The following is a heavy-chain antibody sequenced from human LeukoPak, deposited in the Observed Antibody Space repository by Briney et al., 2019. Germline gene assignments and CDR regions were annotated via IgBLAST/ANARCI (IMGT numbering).Heavy chain of an antibody. CDR3: ARVVDSSSWLFYNAFDI. CDR2: ISGSGGST. CDR1: GFTFSNYA. Sequence: PGGSLRLSCAASGFTFSNYAMNWVRQAPGKGLEWVSTISGSGGSTYYADSVKGRFTISRDNSKNTLFLQMNSLRVEDTAVYYCARVVDSSSWLFYNAFDIWGQGTMVSASS. D-gene: IGHD6-13*01. V-gene: IGHV3-23*01. J-gene: IGHJ3*02.